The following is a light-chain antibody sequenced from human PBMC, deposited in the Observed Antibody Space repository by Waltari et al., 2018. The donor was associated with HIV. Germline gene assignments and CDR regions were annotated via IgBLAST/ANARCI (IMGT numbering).Light chain of an antibody. V-gene: IGKV3-15*01. Sequence: TVMTQSPSARSVSPGERVTLSCRASENISTSLAWYQQKPGRSPRLLIYDASARATGVPARFSGSGSGTEFTLHISALQSEDLAVYFCQEYEKWPLTFGPGSKVNIK. J-gene: IGKJ3*01. CDR2: DAS. CDR3: QEYEKWPLT. CDR1: ENISTS.